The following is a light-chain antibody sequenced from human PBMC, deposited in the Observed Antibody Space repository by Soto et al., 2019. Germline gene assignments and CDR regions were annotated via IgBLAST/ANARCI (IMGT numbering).Light chain of an antibody. Sequence: EIVLTQSPGTLSFSPGERATLSCRASQSVRSSFFAWYQQKPGQAPRLLIYDVSVRATGIPDRFSGSGSGTDFTLTINRLEPEDFAVYYCQQYENSVMYTFCQGTKLEIK. V-gene: IGKV3-20*01. CDR3: QQYENSVMYT. CDR1: QSVRSSF. J-gene: IGKJ2*01. CDR2: DVS.